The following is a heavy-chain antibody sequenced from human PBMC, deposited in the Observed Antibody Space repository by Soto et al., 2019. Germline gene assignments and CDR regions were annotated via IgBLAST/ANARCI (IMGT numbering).Heavy chain of an antibody. CDR2: ISGSGGST. V-gene: IGHV3-23*01. J-gene: IGHJ6*02. D-gene: IGHD3-3*01. Sequence: PGGSLRLSCAASGFTFSSYAMSWVHQAPGKGLEWVSAISGSGGSTYYADSVKGRFTISRDNSKNTLYLQMNSLGAEDTAVYYCAKAMGGTVFDFWSGYYTWSPPNDYYYYYGMDVWGQGTTVTVSS. CDR1: GFTFSSYA. CDR3: AKAMGGTVFDFWSGYYTWSPPNDYYYYYGMDV.